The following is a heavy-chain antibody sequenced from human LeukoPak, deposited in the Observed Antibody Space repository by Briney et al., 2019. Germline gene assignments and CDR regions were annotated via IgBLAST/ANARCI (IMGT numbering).Heavy chain of an antibody. D-gene: IGHD3-10*01. Sequence: SETLSLTCTVSGGSISSYYWSWIRQPPGKGLEWIGYIYNSGSTNYNPSLKSRVTISVDTSKNQFALKLSSVTAADAAVYYCARAGYYGSGSYPWGQGTLVTVSS. CDR3: ARAGYYGSGSYP. CDR1: GGSISSYY. CDR2: IYNSGST. J-gene: IGHJ5*02. V-gene: IGHV4-59*01.